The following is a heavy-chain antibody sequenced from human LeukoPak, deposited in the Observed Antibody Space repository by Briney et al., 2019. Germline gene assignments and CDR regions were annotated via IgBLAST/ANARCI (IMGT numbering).Heavy chain of an antibody. CDR3: LSGNYYDSSGYYYGSRPDY. V-gene: IGHV3-30*02. D-gene: IGHD3-22*01. J-gene: IGHJ4*02. CDR2: IRYDGSNK. Sequence: PGGSLRLSCAASGFTFSSYGMHWVRQAPGKGLEWVAFIRYDGSNKYYADSVKGRFTISRDNSKNTLYLQMNSLRAEDTAVYYCLSGNYYDSSGYYYGSRPDYWGQGTLVTVSS. CDR1: GFTFSSYG.